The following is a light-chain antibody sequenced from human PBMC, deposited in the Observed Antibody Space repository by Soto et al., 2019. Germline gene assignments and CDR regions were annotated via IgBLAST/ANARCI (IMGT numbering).Light chain of an antibody. CDR1: QGISPN. V-gene: IGKV1-12*01. CDR2: AAS. J-gene: IGKJ5*01. CDR3: LQANRVPLS. Sequence: DIPMTQSPSSVSASVGDRVTITRRASQGISPNVAWYQQKPGTAPKLRLEAASSLQSGVPPRGSGRGAGTDVTRTISRLQPEDFAIDDCLQANRVPLSVGQGTRLEIK.